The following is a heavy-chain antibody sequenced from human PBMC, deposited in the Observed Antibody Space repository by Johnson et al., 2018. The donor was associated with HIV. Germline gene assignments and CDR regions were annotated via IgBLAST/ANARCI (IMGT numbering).Heavy chain of an antibody. V-gene: IGHV3-23*04. Sequence: VQLVESGGGLVQPGISLRLSCAASGFSFSSYAMSWVRQAPGKGLEWVSLISGSGGSITDCAESVKGRFSISRDNSKNTLYLHMNSLRAEDTAIDYCANRDGNGFDIWGQGTMVTVSS. D-gene: IGHD3-10*01. CDR2: ISGSGGSIT. CDR1: GFSFSSYA. CDR3: ANRDGNGFDI. J-gene: IGHJ3*02.